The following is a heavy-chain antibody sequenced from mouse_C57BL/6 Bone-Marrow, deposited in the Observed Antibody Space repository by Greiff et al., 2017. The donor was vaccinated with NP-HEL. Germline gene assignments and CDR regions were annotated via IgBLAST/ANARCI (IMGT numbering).Heavy chain of an antibody. CDR1: GYAFSSSW. CDR3: ANDWDYFDY. J-gene: IGHJ2*01. Sequence: VQLQQSGPELVKPGASVKISCKASGYAFSSSWMNWVKQRPGKGLEWIGRIYPGDGDTNYNGKFKGKATLTADKSSSTAYMQLSNLTSEDSAVSFCANDWDYFDYWGQGTTLTVSS. CDR2: IYPGDGDT. D-gene: IGHD4-1*01. V-gene: IGHV1-82*01.